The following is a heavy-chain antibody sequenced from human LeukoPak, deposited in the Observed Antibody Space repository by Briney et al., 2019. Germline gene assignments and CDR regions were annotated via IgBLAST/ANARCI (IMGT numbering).Heavy chain of an antibody. V-gene: IGHV3-23*01. CDR3: AKEDDFWSQIFDC. CDR2: ISGSGGST. D-gene: IGHD3-3*01. J-gene: IGHJ4*02. Sequence: PGGSLRLSCAASGFTFNKYAMSWVRQAPGKGLEWVSAISGSGGSTYYADSMKGRFTISRDNSKNTLYLQMNSLRAEDTAVYYCAKEDDFWSQIFDCWGQGTLVTVSS. CDR1: GFTFNKYA.